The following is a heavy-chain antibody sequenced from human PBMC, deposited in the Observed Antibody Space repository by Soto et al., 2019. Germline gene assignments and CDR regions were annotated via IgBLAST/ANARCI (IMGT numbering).Heavy chain of an antibody. CDR2: MSYRGTT. Sequence: QVQLQESGPGLVKPSETLSLTCTVSGGSISNYYWSWSRQPPGKGLEWIGFMSYRGTTNYNPSLKSRVTISVDTSKNQFSMKLSSVTAADTAVYYCASRDSSSWSIDYWGQGTLVTVSS. CDR3: ASRDSSSWSIDY. V-gene: IGHV4-59*08. J-gene: IGHJ4*02. D-gene: IGHD6-13*01. CDR1: GGSISNYY.